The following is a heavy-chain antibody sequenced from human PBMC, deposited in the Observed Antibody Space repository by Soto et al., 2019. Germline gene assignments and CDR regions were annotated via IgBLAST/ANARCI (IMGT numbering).Heavy chain of an antibody. J-gene: IGHJ4*02. V-gene: IGHV3-74*01. D-gene: IGHD2-15*01. CDR1: GFTFSSYW. CDR3: VRTSLVVAAATREDY. CDR2: INSDGSST. Sequence: EVQLVESGGGLVQPGGSLRLSCAASGFTFSSYWMHWVRQAPGKGLVWVSRINSDGSSTSYADSVKGRFTISRDNAKNTLYVQRNSLRAEDTAVYYCVRTSLVVAAATREDYWGQGTLVTVSS.